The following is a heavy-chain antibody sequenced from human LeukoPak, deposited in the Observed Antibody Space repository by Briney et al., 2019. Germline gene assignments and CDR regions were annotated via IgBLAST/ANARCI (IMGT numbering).Heavy chain of an antibody. CDR3: ARDGGRNFDY. J-gene: IGHJ4*02. CDR2: INPDGGGK. V-gene: IGHV3-7*01. CDR1: GFNFRNYW. Sequence: GGSLRLPCAASGFNFRNYWMGWVRQAPGKGLEWVANINPDGGGKFYVDSVEGRFTISRDNAKNSLYLQMNSLRAEDTAMYYCARDGGRNFDYWGQGTLVTVSS.